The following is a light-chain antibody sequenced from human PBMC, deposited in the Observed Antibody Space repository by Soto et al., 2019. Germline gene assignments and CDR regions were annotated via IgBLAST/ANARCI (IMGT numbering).Light chain of an antibody. CDR1: QSIGIS. V-gene: IGKV1-39*01. CDR3: QQSYSSPTWT. J-gene: IGKJ1*01. Sequence: DIQMTQSPSSLSASLGDRVTITCRAGQSIGISLNWYQQRPGKAPKLLVFAASSLQSGVPSRFSGSGSGTDFTLTISSLHPEDFATYYCQQSYSSPTWTFGQGTKVDIK. CDR2: AAS.